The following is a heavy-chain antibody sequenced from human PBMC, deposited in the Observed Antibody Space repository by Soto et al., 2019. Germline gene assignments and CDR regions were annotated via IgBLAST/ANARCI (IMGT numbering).Heavy chain of an antibody. CDR1: GFTFTSSA. V-gene: IGHV1-58*01. J-gene: IGHJ5*02. D-gene: IGHD6-19*01. CDR2: IVVGSGNT. CDR3: AAASTYSSGWYWFDP. Sequence: GASVKVSCKASGFTFTSSAVQWVRQARGQRLEWIGWIVVGSGNTNYAQKFQERVTITRDMSTSTAYMELSSLRSEDTAVYYCAAASTYSSGWYWFDPWGQGTLVTVSS.